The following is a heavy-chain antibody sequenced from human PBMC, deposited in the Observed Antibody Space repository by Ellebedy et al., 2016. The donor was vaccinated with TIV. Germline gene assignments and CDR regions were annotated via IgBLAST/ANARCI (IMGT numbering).Heavy chain of an antibody. Sequence: GGSLRLXXAVSGFTFTSYSMKWVRQTPGKGLEWVSYISPTSGSTIYYADSVKGRFTISRDSAKNYLYLQMNSLRAEDTALYYCAKGTMDYLYHWGQGTLVTVSS. J-gene: IGHJ4*02. CDR1: GFTFTSYS. D-gene: IGHD4/OR15-4a*01. CDR2: ISPTSGSTI. CDR3: AKGTMDYLYH. V-gene: IGHV3-48*01.